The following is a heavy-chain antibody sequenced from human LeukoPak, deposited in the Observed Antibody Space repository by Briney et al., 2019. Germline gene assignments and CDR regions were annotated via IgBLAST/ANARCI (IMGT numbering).Heavy chain of an antibody. CDR2: INHSGST. D-gene: IGHD1-1*01. Sequence: SETLSLTCAVYGGSFSGYYWSWIRQPPGKGLEWIGEINHSGSTNYNPSPKSRVTISVDTSKNQFSLKLSSVTAADTAVYYCARALRSLHRTTRGYYYMDVWGKGTTVTVSS. CDR3: ARALRSLHRTTRGYYYMDV. J-gene: IGHJ6*03. CDR1: GGSFSGYY. V-gene: IGHV4-34*01.